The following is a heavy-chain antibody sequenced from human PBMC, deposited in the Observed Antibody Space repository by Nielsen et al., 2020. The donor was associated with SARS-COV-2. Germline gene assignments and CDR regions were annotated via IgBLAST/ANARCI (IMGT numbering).Heavy chain of an antibody. CDR2: INHSGST. J-gene: IGHJ6*02. Sequence: SETLSLTCAVYGGSFSGYYWSWIRQPPGKGLEWIGEINHSGSTNYNPSLKSRVTISVDTSKNQFSLKLSSVTAADTAVYYCARGVTIFGVARNGMDVWGQGTTVTVSS. CDR3: ARGVTIFGVARNGMDV. V-gene: IGHV4-34*01. CDR1: GGSFSGYY. D-gene: IGHD3-3*01.